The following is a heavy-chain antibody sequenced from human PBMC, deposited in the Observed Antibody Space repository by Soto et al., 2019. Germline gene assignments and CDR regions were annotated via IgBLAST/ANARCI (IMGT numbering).Heavy chain of an antibody. Sequence: QVQLVQSGAEVKKPGSSVKVSCKASGGTFSSYAISWVRQAPGQGLEWMGGIIPIFGTANYAQKFQGRVTXXAXELXSPAYMELSSLRSEDTAVYYCARDPEYSSSSQFDYWGQRTLVTVSS. J-gene: IGHJ4*02. D-gene: IGHD6-6*01. CDR1: GGTFSSYA. CDR3: ARDPEYSSSSQFDY. CDR2: IIPIFGTA. V-gene: IGHV1-69*12.